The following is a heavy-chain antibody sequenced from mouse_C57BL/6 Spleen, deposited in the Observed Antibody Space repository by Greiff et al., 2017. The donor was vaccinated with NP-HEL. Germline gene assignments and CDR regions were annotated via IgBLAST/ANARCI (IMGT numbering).Heavy chain of an antibody. CDR2: IDPSDSYT. CDR1: GYTFTSYW. J-gene: IGHJ3*01. V-gene: IGHV1-59*01. Sequence: QVQLQQPGAELVRPGTSVKLSCKASGYTFTSYWMHWVKQRPGQGLEWIGVIDPSDSYTNYNQKFKGKATLTVDTSSSTAYMQLSSLTSEDSAVYYCARPFLGRGFAYWGQGTLVTVSA. CDR3: ARPFLGRGFAY. D-gene: IGHD4-1*01.